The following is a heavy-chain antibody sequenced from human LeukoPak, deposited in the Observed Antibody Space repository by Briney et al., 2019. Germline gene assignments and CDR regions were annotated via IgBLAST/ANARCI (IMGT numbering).Heavy chain of an antibody. J-gene: IGHJ3*02. CDR1: GFTFSNYG. Sequence: GGSLRLSCAASGFTFSNYGMSWVHQAPGKGLEWVSGISGSGDSPYYADSVKGRFTISRDNSKNTLHLQMNSLRAEDTAVYYCAKLAGYCSGGSCYSGAFDIWGQGTMVTVSS. D-gene: IGHD2-15*01. V-gene: IGHV3-23*01. CDR3: AKLAGYCSGGSCYSGAFDI. CDR2: ISGSGDSP.